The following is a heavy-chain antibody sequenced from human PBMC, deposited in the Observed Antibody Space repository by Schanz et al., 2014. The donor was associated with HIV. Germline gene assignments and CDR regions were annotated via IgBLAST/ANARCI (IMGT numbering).Heavy chain of an antibody. J-gene: IGHJ3*01. Sequence: QVQLVQSGAEVKKPGSSVKVSCKASGGTFSIYAISWVRQAPGQGLEWMGGIIPIFGTANFAQKFQGRVTITADESTSTTYMELSSLRSGDTAVYYCARMSPSSTSYGDAFDVWGQGTMITVSS. V-gene: IGHV1-69*01. CDR3: ARMSPSSTSYGDAFDV. CDR1: GGTFSIYA. D-gene: IGHD2-2*01. CDR2: IIPIFGTA.